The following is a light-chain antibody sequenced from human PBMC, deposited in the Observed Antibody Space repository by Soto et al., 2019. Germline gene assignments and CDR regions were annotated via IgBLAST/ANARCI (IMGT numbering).Light chain of an antibody. CDR3: QHYNSWLGT. V-gene: IGKV3-15*01. CDR1: QSVISS. CDR2: GAS. J-gene: IGKJ4*01. Sequence: ELVLTQSQALLSVPPGEEVTFSARPSQSVISSIAWYQQKLGQAPRLLIYGASTRATGIPARFSGSGSGTEFFLTISSLQSEDFAMYYCQHYNSWLGTFGGGTKVDIK.